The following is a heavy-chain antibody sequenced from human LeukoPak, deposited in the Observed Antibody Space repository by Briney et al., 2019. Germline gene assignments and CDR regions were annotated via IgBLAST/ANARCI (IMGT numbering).Heavy chain of an antibody. CDR2: MNPNSGNT. Sequence: ASVKVSCKASGYTFTSYGISWVRQATGQGLEWMGWMNPNSGNTGYAQKFQGRVTMTRNTSISTAYMELSSLRSEDTAVYYCARVRYYGSGSYSREAYYYGMDVWGQGTTVTVSS. V-gene: IGHV1-8*02. D-gene: IGHD3-10*01. CDR3: ARVRYYGSGSYSREAYYYGMDV. CDR1: GYTFTSYG. J-gene: IGHJ6*02.